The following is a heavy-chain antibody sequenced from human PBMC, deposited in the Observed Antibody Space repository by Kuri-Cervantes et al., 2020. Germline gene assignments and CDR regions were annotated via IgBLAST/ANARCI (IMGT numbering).Heavy chain of an antibody. D-gene: IGHD3-10*01. CDR2: INAGNGNT. CDR1: GCTFTSYA. Sequence: ASVKVSCKASGCTFTSYAMHWVRQAPGQRLEWMGWINAGNGNTKYSQKFQGRVTITRDTSASTAYMELSSLRSDDTAVYYCARLRHRVQGSLYNWFDPWGQGTLVTVSS. V-gene: IGHV1-3*01. CDR3: ARLRHRVQGSLYNWFDP. J-gene: IGHJ5*02.